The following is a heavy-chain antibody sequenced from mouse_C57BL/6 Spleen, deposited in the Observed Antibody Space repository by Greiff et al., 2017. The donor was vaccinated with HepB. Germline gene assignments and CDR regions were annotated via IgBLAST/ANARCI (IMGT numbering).Heavy chain of an antibody. Sequence: QVQLQQPGAELVKPGASVKLSCKASGYTFTSYWMHWVKQRPGRGLEWIGRLDPSSGGTKYNEKFKSKATLTADKPSSTAYMQLSSLTSEDSAVAYCAREWSYYSSSYEFAYWGQGTLVTVSA. CDR2: LDPSSGGT. J-gene: IGHJ3*01. D-gene: IGHD1-1*01. V-gene: IGHV1-72*01. CDR3: AREWSYYSSSYEFAY. CDR1: GYTFTSYW.